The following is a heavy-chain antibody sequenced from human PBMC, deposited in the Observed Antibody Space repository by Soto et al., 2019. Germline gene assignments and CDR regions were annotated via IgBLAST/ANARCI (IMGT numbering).Heavy chain of an antibody. D-gene: IGHD6-6*01. J-gene: IGHJ4*02. Sequence: QVQLVESGGGVVQPGRSLRLSCAASGFTFSSYGMHWVRQAPGKGLEWVAVIWYDGSNKYYADSVKGRFTISRDNSKNTLYLQMNSLRAEDTAVYYCARGIAARPYEGIDYWGQGTLVTVSS. CDR2: IWYDGSNK. CDR3: ARGIAARPYEGIDY. CDR1: GFTFSSYG. V-gene: IGHV3-33*01.